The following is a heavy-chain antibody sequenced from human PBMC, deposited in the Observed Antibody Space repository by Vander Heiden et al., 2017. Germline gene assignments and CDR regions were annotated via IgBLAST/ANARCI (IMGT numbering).Heavy chain of an antibody. J-gene: IGHJ3*02. CDR1: GFTFSSYD. CDR3: ARWAKDPDSGYDFNDAFDI. V-gene: IGHV3-33*01. Sequence: QVQLVESGGGVVQPGRLLRLSCAASGFTFSSYDMHGVRQAPGKGLEEVAVIWYDGSNKYYAASVKGRFTISRDNSKNTLYLQMNSLRAEDTAVYYCARWAKDPDSGYDFNDAFDIWGQGTMVTVSS. D-gene: IGHD5-12*01. CDR2: IWYDGSNK.